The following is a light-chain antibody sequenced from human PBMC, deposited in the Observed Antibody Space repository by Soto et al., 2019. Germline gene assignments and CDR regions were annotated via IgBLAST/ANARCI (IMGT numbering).Light chain of an antibody. Sequence: QSALTQPRSVSGSPGQSVTISCTGTSSDVGGYNHVSWYQQQPGKAPKLMIYDVIKRPSGVPERFSGSKSGHTASLTISGLQAEDEADYYCCSYAGTYTFVFGTGTKLTVL. CDR2: DVI. J-gene: IGLJ1*01. V-gene: IGLV2-11*01. CDR1: SSDVGGYNH. CDR3: CSYAGTYTFV.